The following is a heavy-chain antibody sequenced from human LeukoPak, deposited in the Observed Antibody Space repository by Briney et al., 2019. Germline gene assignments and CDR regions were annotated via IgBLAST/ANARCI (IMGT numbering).Heavy chain of an antibody. CDR1: GFTFSDYY. V-gene: IGHV3-11*06. Sequence: RGSLRLSCAASGFTFSDYYRSWIRQAPGKGLEWVSYISSSSSYTNYADSVKGRFTISRDNAKNSLYLQMNSLRAEDTAVYYCASLPYGSGRRSLYGMDVWGKGTTVTVSS. J-gene: IGHJ6*04. D-gene: IGHD3-10*01. CDR3: ASLPYGSGRRSLYGMDV. CDR2: ISSSSSYT.